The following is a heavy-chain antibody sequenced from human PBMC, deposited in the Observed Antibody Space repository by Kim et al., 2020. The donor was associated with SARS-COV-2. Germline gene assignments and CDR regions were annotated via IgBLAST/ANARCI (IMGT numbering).Heavy chain of an antibody. CDR1: GYTFTSYD. D-gene: IGHD2-21*02. Sequence: ASVKVSCKASGYTFTSYDINWVRQATGQGLEWMGWMNPNSGNTGYAQKFQGRVTMTRNTSISTAYMELSSLRSEDTAVYYCARGLRVHLLFHYYYYMDVWGKGTTVTVSS. V-gene: IGHV1-8*01. J-gene: IGHJ6*03. CDR3: ARGLRVHLLFHYYYYMDV. CDR2: MNPNSGNT.